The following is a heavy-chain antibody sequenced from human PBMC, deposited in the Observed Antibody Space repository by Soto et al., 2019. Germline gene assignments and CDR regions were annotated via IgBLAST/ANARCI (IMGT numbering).Heavy chain of an antibody. CDR1: GFTFSSYA. CDR2: ISYDGSNK. CDR3: ASRREWLDAFDI. J-gene: IGHJ3*02. Sequence: LRLSCAASGFTFSSYAMHWVRQAPGKGLEWVAVISYDGSNKYYADSVKGRFTISRDNSKNTLYLQMNSLRAEDTAVYYCASRREWLDAFDIWGQGTMVTVSS. V-gene: IGHV3-30-3*01. D-gene: IGHD5-12*01.